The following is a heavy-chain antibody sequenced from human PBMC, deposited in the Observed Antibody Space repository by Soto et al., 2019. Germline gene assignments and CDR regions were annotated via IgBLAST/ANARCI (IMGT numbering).Heavy chain of an antibody. CDR3: ARVPGVGGSYGAKRVYHY. CDR1: GYTFTSYG. Sequence: QVQLVQSGAEVKKPGASVKVSCKASGYTFTSYGITWVRQAPGQGLEWMGWISAYNGNTNYAQKLQGRVTMTTDTTTITAYMDLRSLRSDDTAVYYCARVPGVGGSYGAKRVYHYWGQGTLVTVSS. V-gene: IGHV1-18*01. D-gene: IGHD1-26*01. CDR2: ISAYNGNT. J-gene: IGHJ4*02.